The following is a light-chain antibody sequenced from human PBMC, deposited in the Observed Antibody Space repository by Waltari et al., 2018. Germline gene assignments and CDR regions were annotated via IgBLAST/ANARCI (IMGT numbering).Light chain of an antibody. CDR3: CSFTSRSTWV. J-gene: IGLJ3*02. V-gene: IGLV2-14*01. Sequence: QSALTQPASVSGSPGQSITISCTGTSSDVGGYNYVSWYQQHPGKVPKLLIFDVSNRPCGVSNRFSGSKSGNTSSLTISGLQAEDESDYYCCSFTSRSTWVFSGGTKLTVL. CDR2: DVS. CDR1: SSDVGGYNY.